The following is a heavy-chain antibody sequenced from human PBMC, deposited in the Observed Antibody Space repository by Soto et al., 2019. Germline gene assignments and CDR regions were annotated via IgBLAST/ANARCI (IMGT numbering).Heavy chain of an antibody. CDR1: GYTFTHYG. V-gene: IGHV1-18*01. Sequence: QVQLLQSGAEVKKPGASVKVSCKASGYTFTHYGITCLRQAPGQGPEWMGWISAYNGNRDYAQNLQDRVTMTTDTSTSTAYMELRSLRSDDTAVYYCARPQNDILTDSYTHFFDSWGQGTLVTVSS. CDR2: ISAYNGNR. D-gene: IGHD3-9*01. CDR3: ARPQNDILTDSYTHFFDS. J-gene: IGHJ5*01.